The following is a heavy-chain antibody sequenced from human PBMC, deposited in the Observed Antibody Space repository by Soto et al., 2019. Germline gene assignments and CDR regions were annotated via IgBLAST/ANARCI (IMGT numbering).Heavy chain of an antibody. Sequence: SETLSLTCTVSGGSISSYYWSWIRQPAGKGLEWIGRIYTSGSTNYNPSLKSRVTMSVDTSKNQFSLKLSSVTAADTAVYYCARDLLYSSSWYGITFDYWGQGTLVTVSS. J-gene: IGHJ4*02. D-gene: IGHD6-13*01. CDR3: ARDLLYSSSWYGITFDY. V-gene: IGHV4-4*07. CDR2: IYTSGST. CDR1: GGSISSYY.